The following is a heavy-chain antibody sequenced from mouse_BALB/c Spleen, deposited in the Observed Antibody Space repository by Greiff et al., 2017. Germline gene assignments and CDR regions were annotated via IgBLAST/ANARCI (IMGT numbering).Heavy chain of an antibody. CDR2: ISSGGSYT. CDR3: ARDQGYAWFAY. D-gene: IGHD2-2*01. Sequence: EVKLMESGGGLVKPGGSLKLSCAASGFTFSSYAMSWVRQSPEKRLEWVAEISSGGSYTYYPDTVTGRFTISRDNAKNTLYLEMSSLRSENTAMYYCARDQGYAWFAYWGQGTLVTVSA. CDR1: GFTFSSYA. V-gene: IGHV5-9-4*01. J-gene: IGHJ3*01.